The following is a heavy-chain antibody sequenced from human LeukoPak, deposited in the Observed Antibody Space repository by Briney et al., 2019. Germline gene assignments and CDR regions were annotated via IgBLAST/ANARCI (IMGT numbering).Heavy chain of an antibody. Sequence: RGCLTLSCPASEFSVGSNYMTWVRPPAGKGMEWVSLTYSGGSKYYADSVKGRFTIYRDNTKHTLYLKMKSQRAEDRAVYYCARGPSGYYNTGGQGTLVTVSS. V-gene: IGHV3-66*01. CDR1: EFSVGSNY. CDR2: TYSGGSK. CDR3: ARGPSGYYNT. D-gene: IGHD5-12*01. J-gene: IGHJ4*02.